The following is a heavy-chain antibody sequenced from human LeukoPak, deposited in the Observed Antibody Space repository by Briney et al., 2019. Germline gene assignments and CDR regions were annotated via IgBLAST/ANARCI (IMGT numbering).Heavy chain of an antibody. D-gene: IGHD3-22*01. CDR2: ISGSGGST. CDR3: AKVPFAYYYDSSGYYDY. V-gene: IGHV3-23*01. J-gene: IGHJ4*02. CDR1: GFTFSSYG. Sequence: PGGTLRLSCAASGFTFSSYGMSWVRQAPGKGLEWVSAISGSGGSTYYADSVKGRFTISRDNSKNTLYLQMNSLRAEDTAVYYCAKVPFAYYYDSSGYYDYWGQGTLVTVSS.